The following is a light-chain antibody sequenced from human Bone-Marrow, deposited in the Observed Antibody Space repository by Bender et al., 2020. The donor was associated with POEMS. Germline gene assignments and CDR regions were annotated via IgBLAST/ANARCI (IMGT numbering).Light chain of an antibody. V-gene: IGLV1-44*01. J-gene: IGLJ3*02. CDR1: FSNIGIKT. CDR2: TND. Sequence: QSVLTQPPSVSGTPGQRVTISCSGGFSNIGIKTVYWYYHLPGTAPKLLVNTNDQRPSGVPDRFSGSKSGTSASLTISGLQSEDEADYYCASWDDSLNGWVFGGGTKLTVL. CDR3: ASWDDSLNGWV.